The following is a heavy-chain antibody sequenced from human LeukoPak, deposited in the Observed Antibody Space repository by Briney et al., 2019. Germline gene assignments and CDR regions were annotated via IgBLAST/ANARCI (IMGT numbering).Heavy chain of an antibody. Sequence: GGSLRLSCAASGFTFSSYAMHWVRQAPGKGLDYVSAISSNGGSTYYANSVKGRFTISRDNSKNTLYLQMGSLRAEDMAVYYCAREATGIGINWFDPWGQGTLVTVSS. D-gene: IGHD5-12*01. V-gene: IGHV3-64*01. CDR2: ISSNGGST. CDR3: AREATGIGINWFDP. J-gene: IGHJ5*02. CDR1: GFTFSSYA.